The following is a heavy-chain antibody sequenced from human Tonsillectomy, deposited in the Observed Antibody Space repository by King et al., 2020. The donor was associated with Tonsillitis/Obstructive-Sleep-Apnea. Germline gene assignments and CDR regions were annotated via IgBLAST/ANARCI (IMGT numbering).Heavy chain of an antibody. V-gene: IGHV4-39*01. D-gene: IGHD2-2*01. CDR3: ARHRIDIVVVPAAIGPNFDY. Sequence: QLQESGPGLVKPSETLSLTCTVSGGPISSSSYYWGWIRQPPGKGLEWIGSIYYSGSTYYNPSLKSRVTISVDTSKNQFSLKLSSVIAADTAVYYCARHRIDIVVVPAAIGPNFDYWGQGTLVTVSS. CDR1: GGPISSSSYY. J-gene: IGHJ4*02. CDR2: IYYSGST.